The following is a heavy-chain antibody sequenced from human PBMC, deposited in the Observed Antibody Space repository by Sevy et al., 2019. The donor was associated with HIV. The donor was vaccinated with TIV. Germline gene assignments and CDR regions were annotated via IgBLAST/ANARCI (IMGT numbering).Heavy chain of an antibody. CDR3: ARTYGDYGLDY. CDR1: GFTFSSYA. CDR2: ISYDGSNK. J-gene: IGHJ4*02. Sequence: GGSLRLSCAASGFTFSSYAMHWVRQAPGKGPEWVAVISYDGSNKYYADSVKGRFTISRDNSKNTLYLQMNSLRGEDTAVYYCARTYGDYGLDYWGQGTLVTVSS. V-gene: IGHV3-30-3*01. D-gene: IGHD4-17*01.